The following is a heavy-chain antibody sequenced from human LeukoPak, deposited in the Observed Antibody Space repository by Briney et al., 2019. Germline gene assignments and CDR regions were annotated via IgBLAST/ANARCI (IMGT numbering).Heavy chain of an antibody. J-gene: IGHJ6*02. CDR3: AKDMSDYTNFPDV. CDR1: GFTVSSNY. V-gene: IGHV3-23*01. D-gene: IGHD4-11*01. Sequence: GGSLRLSCAASGFTVSSNYMNWVRQAPGKGLEWVSTISGGGGSTFYADPVKGRFTIFRVNSKNTLYLQMNSLRAEDTAIYYCAKDMSDYTNFPDVWGQGTTVTVSS. CDR2: ISGGGGST.